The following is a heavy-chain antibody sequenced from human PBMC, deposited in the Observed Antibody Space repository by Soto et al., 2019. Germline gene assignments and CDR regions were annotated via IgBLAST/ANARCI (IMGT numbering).Heavy chain of an antibody. V-gene: IGHV2-5*01. CDR3: AHSTQYYDILTGYYSGTPFDY. CDR1: GFSLSTSGVG. D-gene: IGHD3-9*01. CDR2: IYWNDDK. J-gene: IGHJ4*02. Sequence: QITLKESGTTLVKPTQTLTLTCTFSGFSLSTSGVGVGWIRQPPGKALEWLALIYWNDDKRYSPSLKSRLTITKDTSKNQVVLTMTNMDPVDTATYYCAHSTQYYDILTGYYSGTPFDYWGQGTLVTVSS.